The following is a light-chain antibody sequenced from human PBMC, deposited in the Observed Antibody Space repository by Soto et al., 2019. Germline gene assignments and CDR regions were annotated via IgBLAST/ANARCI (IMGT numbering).Light chain of an antibody. V-gene: IGLV2-14*02. CDR3: AAWDDSLNAWV. CDR1: SSDVGSYN. J-gene: IGLJ3*02. Sequence: QSALTQPASVSGSPGQSITISCTGTSSDVGSYNFVSWYQQHPGKAPKLLIYSNNQRPSGVPDRFSGSKSGTSASLAISGLQSEDEADYYCAAWDDSLNAWVFGGGTKLTVL. CDR2: SNN.